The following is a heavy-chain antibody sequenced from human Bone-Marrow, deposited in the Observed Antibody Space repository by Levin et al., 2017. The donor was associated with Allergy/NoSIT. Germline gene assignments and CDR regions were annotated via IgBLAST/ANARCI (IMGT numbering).Heavy chain of an antibody. D-gene: IGHD4-17*01. CDR2: ISGSGGST. J-gene: IGHJ6*02. V-gene: IGHV3-23*01. Sequence: GGSLRLSCAASGFTFSSYAMSWVRQAPGKGLEWVSAISGSGGSTYYADSVKGRFTISRDNSKNTLYRQMNSLRAEATAVYYCAKDLKTTVTTFGMDVWGQGTTVTVSS. CDR1: GFTFSSYA. CDR3: AKDLKTTVTTFGMDV.